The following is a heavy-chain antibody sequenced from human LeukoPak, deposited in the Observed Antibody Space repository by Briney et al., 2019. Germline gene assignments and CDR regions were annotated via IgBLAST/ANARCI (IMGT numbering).Heavy chain of an antibody. CDR3: AKVPQTGVSFDI. CDR1: GFTFDDYA. Sequence: TGGSLRLSCAASGFTFDDYAMHWVPQAPGTGLEWVSIISGDGGSTYYADSVKGRFTISRDNSKNSLYLQMNSLRTEDTALYYCAKVPQTGVSFDIWGQGTMVTVSS. CDR2: ISGDGGST. D-gene: IGHD1-14*01. J-gene: IGHJ3*02. V-gene: IGHV3-43*02.